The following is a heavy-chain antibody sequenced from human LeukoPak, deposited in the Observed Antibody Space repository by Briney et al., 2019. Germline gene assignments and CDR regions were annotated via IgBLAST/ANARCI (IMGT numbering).Heavy chain of an antibody. CDR1: GFTFSSYS. J-gene: IGHJ4*02. CDR3: ASGSHYDILTGYYKEDY. CDR2: ISSSSSYI. V-gene: IGHV3-21*01. D-gene: IGHD3-9*01. Sequence: GVSLRLSCAASGFTFSSYSMNGVRQAPGKGLESVSSISSSSSYIYYADSVKGRFTISRDNAKNSLYLQMNSLRAEDTAVYYCASGSHYDILTGYYKEDYWGQGALVTVSS.